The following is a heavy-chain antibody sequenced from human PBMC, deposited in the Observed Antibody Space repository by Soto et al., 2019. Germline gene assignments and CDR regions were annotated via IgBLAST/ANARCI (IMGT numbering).Heavy chain of an antibody. CDR3: AREKDYYDSSGYRSVAFDI. D-gene: IGHD3-22*01. CDR2: INPNSGGT. V-gene: IGHV1-2*04. J-gene: IGHJ3*02. CDR1: GYTFTGYY. Sequence: ASVKVSCKASGYTFTGYYMHWVRQAPGQGLEWMGWINPNSGGTNYAQKFQGWVTMTRDTSISTAYMELSRLRSDDTAVYYCAREKDYYDSSGYRSVAFDIWGQGTMVTVSS.